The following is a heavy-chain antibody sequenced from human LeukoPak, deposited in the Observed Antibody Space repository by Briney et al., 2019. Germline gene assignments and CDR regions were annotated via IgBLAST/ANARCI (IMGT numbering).Heavy chain of an antibody. CDR1: GFTFSSYA. CDR3: AKGRYCSGGSCYHPQSGAYYYYGMDV. V-gene: IGHV3-30-3*01. CDR2: ISYDGSNK. Sequence: PGGSLRLSCAASGFTFSSYAMHWVRQAPGKGLEWVAVISYDGSNKYYADSVKGRFTISRDNSKNTLYLQMNSLRAEDTAVYYCAKGRYCSGGSCYHPQSGAYYYYGMDVWGQGTTVTVSS. D-gene: IGHD2-15*01. J-gene: IGHJ6*02.